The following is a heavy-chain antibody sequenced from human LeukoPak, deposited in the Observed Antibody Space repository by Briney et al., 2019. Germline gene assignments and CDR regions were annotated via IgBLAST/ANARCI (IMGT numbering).Heavy chain of an antibody. CDR1: GYSISSGYY. J-gene: IGHJ3*02. CDR3: ARDSPRAFDI. CDR2: IYHSGST. Sequence: PSETLSLTCAVFGYSISSGYYWGWIRQPPGKGLEWIGSIYHSGSTYYNPSLKSRVTISVDTSKNQFSLKLSSVTAADTAVYYCARDSPRAFDIWGQGTMVTVSS. V-gene: IGHV4-38-2*02.